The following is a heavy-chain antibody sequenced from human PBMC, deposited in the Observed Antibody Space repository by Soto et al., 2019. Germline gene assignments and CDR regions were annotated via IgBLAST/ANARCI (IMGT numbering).Heavy chain of an antibody. CDR2: ISGSGGST. CDR3: AKDGRRAGYILRGGYFDY. V-gene: IGHV3-23*01. D-gene: IGHD4-17*01. J-gene: IGHJ4*02. Sequence: PGGSLRLSCAASGFTFSSYAMSWVRQAPGKGLEWVSAISGSGGSTYYADSVKGRFTISRDNSKNTLYLQMNSLRAEDTAVYYCAKDGRRAGYILRGGYFDYWGQGTLVTVSS. CDR1: GFTFSSYA.